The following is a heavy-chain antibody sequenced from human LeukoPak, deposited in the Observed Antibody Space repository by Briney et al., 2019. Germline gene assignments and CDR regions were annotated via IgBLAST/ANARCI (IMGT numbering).Heavy chain of an antibody. CDR3: AXXIAQXLVXXXDP. CDR2: INHSGST. CDR1: GGSFSGYY. Sequence: SETLSLTCAVYGGSFSGYYWSWIRQPPGKGLDWIGEINHSGSTNYNPSLKSRVTISVDTSKNQFSLKLSSVTAADTAVYYIAXXIAQXLVXXXDPWGQGTLVTVSS. V-gene: IGHV4-34*01. J-gene: IGHJ5*02. D-gene: IGHD6-13*01.